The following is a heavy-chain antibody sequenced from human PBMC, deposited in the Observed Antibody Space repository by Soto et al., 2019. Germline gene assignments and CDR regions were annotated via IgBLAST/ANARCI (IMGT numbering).Heavy chain of an antibody. Sequence: EVQLVESGGGLVKPGGSLRLSCAASGFTFSSYSMNWVRQAPGKGLEWVSSISSSSSYIYYADSVKGRFTISRDNAKNSLYLQMNSLSAEDTAVSYCARVVVVPAAGIDYWGQGTLVTVSS. CDR1: GFTFSSYS. CDR3: ARVVVVPAAGIDY. J-gene: IGHJ4*02. CDR2: ISSSSSYI. V-gene: IGHV3-21*01. D-gene: IGHD2-2*01.